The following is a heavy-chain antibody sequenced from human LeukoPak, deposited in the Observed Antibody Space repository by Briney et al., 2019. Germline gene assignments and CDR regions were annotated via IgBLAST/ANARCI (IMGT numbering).Heavy chain of an antibody. CDR3: ARRHSSSWSDAFDI. Sequence: GGSLRLSCAASGFTFSDYYMSWIRQAPGKGLEWVANIKQDGSEKYYVDSVKGRFTISRDNAKNSLYLQMNSLRAEDTAVYYCARRHSSSWSDAFDIWGQGTMVTVSS. CDR1: GFTFSDYY. J-gene: IGHJ3*02. D-gene: IGHD6-13*01. V-gene: IGHV3-7*01. CDR2: IKQDGSEK.